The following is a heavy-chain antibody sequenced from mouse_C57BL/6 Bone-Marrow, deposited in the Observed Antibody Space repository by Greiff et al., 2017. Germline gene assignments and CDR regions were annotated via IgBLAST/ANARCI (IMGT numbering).Heavy chain of an antibody. D-gene: IGHD1-1*01. CDR2: IYPGNSDT. V-gene: IGHV1-5*01. Sequence: EVQLQQSGTVLARPGASVKMSCKTSGYTFTSYWMHWVKQRPGQGLEWIGAIYPGNSDTSYNQKFKGKAKLTAVTSASTAYMELSSLTNEDSAVYYCTLSDGGSSPYWYLDVWGTGTTVTVSS. J-gene: IGHJ1*03. CDR3: TLSDGGSSPYWYLDV. CDR1: GYTFTSYW.